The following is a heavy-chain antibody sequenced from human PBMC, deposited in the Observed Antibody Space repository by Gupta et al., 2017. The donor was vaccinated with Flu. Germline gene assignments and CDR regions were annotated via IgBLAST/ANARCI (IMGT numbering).Heavy chain of an antibody. D-gene: IGHD3-22*01. Sequence: EVQLVESGGGLVKPGGSLSLSVAASGFTFSTYRMNWVRQAPGKGLEWVSSISSSSSYIYYADSVKGRFTISRDNAKNSLYLQMNSLRAEDTAVYYCARDRGAIHYYDSSGYGRYFDYWGQGTLVTVSS. CDR3: ARDRGAIHYYDSSGYGRYFDY. J-gene: IGHJ4*02. CDR1: GFTFSTYR. V-gene: IGHV3-21*01. CDR2: ISSSSSYI.